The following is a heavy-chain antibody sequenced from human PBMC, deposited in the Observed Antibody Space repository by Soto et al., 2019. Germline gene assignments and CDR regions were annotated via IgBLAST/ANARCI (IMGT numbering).Heavy chain of an antibody. CDR2: INHSGST. V-gene: IGHV4-34*01. CDR3: ARVIVGATPTGDY. Sequence: QVQLQQWGAGLLKPSETLSLTCAVYGGSFSGYYWSWIRQPPGKGLEWIGEINHSGSTNYNPSLKSRVTISVDTSKNQFSLKLSSVTAAGTAVYYCARVIVGATPTGDYWGQGTLVTVSS. D-gene: IGHD1-26*01. J-gene: IGHJ4*02. CDR1: GGSFSGYY.